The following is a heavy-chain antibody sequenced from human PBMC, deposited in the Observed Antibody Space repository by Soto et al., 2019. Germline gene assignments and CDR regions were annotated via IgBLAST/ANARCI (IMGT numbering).Heavy chain of an antibody. CDR3: AKGWIVGATSYYYGMDV. CDR1: GFTFSSYA. D-gene: IGHD1-26*01. V-gene: IGHV3-23*01. CDR2: ISGSGGST. J-gene: IGHJ6*02. Sequence: GGSLRLSCAASGFTFSSYAMSWVRQAPGKGLEWVSAISGSGGSTYYADSVKGRFTISRDNSKNTLYLQMNSLRAEDTAVYYCAKGWIVGATSYYYGMDVWGQGTTVTVSS.